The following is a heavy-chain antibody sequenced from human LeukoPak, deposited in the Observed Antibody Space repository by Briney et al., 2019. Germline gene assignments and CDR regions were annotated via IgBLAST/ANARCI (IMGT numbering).Heavy chain of an antibody. J-gene: IGHJ5*02. Sequence: PGGSLRLSCAASGSSFSSYWMSWVRQAPGKGLEWVANINQDGSEKYYVDSVKGRFTISRDNAKNSLYLQMNSLRVEDTAVYYCARGSGSFDPWGQGTLVTVSS. V-gene: IGHV3-7*01. CDR2: INQDGSEK. CDR1: GSSFSSYW. D-gene: IGHD2-15*01. CDR3: ARGSGSFDP.